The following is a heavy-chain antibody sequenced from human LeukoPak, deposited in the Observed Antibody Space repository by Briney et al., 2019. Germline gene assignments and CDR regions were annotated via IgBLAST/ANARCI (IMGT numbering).Heavy chain of an antibody. V-gene: IGHV4-31*03. D-gene: IGHD3-3*01. CDR3: ASRGQGFLEWLSSGYMDV. Sequence: SETLSLTCTVSGGSISSGGYYWTWIRQPPGKGLEWIGYMSQSGSTYYNPSLKSRVTISVDTSKSQFSLKLTSVTAADTAVYYCASRGQGFLEWLSSGYMDVWGKGTTVTVSS. CDR2: MSQSGST. J-gene: IGHJ6*03. CDR1: GGSISSGGYY.